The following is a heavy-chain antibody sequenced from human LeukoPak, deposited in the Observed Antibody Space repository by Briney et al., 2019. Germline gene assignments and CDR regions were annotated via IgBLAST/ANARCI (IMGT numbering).Heavy chain of an antibody. J-gene: IGHJ4*02. CDR3: GKVYSDSRVGDVFFEY. CDR1: GLTFNTYA. V-gene: IGHV3-23*01. D-gene: IGHD1-26*01. CDR2: ITSGFPP. Sequence: GGSLRLSCAASGLTFNTYATSWVRQAPGKGLEWVAGITSGFPPHYADSVKGRFTISRDNSKNTFHLKLTSLRAEDTAVYYGGKVYSDSRVGDVFFEYWGQGTLVTVSS.